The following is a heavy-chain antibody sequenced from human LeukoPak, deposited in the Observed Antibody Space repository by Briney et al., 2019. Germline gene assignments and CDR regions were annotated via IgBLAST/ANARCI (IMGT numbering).Heavy chain of an antibody. Sequence: GGSLRLSLAASGFTFSNYAMSWVRQAPGKGLEWVSAITCRGVNTYHADPVKGRFTISRDKSKNTVFLQMNTLRNEDTDIYSCVIWGDYDVLTGYYVSDYWGQGTLVTVSS. D-gene: IGHD3-9*01. CDR1: GFTFSNYA. V-gene: IGHV3-23*01. CDR3: VIWGDYDVLTGYYVSDY. CDR2: ITCRGVNT. J-gene: IGHJ4*02.